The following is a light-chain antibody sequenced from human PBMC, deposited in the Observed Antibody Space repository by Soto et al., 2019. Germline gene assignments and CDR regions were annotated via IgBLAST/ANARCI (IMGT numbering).Light chain of an antibody. V-gene: IGKV3-20*01. J-gene: IGKJ1*01. CDR1: QSVSSSY. CDR3: QQYGSSPPT. Sequence: EIVLTQSPGTLSLSPGERATLSCRASQSVSSSYLAWYQQKPGQAPRLLIYGASSRATGIPDRFSGSGSGTDFTLTISRLEPEDFAAYYCQQYGSSPPTFGQGTKEDIK. CDR2: GAS.